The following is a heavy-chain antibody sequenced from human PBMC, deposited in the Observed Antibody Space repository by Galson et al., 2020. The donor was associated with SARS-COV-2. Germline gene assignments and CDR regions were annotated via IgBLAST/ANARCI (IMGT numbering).Heavy chain of an antibody. V-gene: IGHV3-21*01. Sequence: GESLKISCAASGFPFDMYTMTWVRQAPGKGLEWVSFISSGSSYIYYADSVRGRFTISRDNAKNSVSLQMNGLRAEDTALYFCARQYDGRSQDGFDVWGQGTMVTVSS. D-gene: IGHD1-26*01. J-gene: IGHJ3*01. CDR2: ISSGSSYI. CDR3: ARQYDGRSQDGFDV. CDR1: GFPFDMYT.